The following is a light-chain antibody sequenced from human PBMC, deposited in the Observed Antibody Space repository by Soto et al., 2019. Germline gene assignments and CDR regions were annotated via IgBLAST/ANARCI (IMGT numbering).Light chain of an antibody. Sequence: DIQLTQSPSFLSAYVGDRVTITCRASQGISSYLAWYQLKPGKAPKLLIHDASRLQTGVPSRFSGSGSGTDFIFTISSLQPDDIATYHCQQYDNLPLPFGGGTKVDNK. V-gene: IGKV1-33*01. CDR2: DAS. J-gene: IGKJ4*01. CDR1: QGISSY. CDR3: QQYDNLPLP.